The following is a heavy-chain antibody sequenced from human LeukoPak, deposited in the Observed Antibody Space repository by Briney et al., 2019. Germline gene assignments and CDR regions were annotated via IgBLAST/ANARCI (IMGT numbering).Heavy chain of an antibody. Sequence: PGGSLRLSCAASGFTFSSYAMSWVRQAPGRGLEWVSAISGSGGSTYYADSVKGRFTISRDNSKSTLYLQMNSLRAEDTAVYYCAKDWGSSGYYYPPYFDYWGQGTLVTVSS. D-gene: IGHD3-22*01. CDR3: AKDWGSSGYYYPPYFDY. V-gene: IGHV3-23*01. CDR1: GFTFSSYA. J-gene: IGHJ4*02. CDR2: ISGSGGST.